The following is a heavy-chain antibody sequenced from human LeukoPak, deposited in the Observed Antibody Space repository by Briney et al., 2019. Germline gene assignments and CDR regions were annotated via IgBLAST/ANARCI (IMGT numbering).Heavy chain of an antibody. CDR3: AREGLYGDYVWSLDY. V-gene: IGHV4-59*01. D-gene: IGHD4-17*01. Sequence: PGGSLRLSCAASGFTFSDYYMSWIRQPPGKGLEWIGYIYYSGSTNYNPSLKSRVTISVDTSKNQFSLKLSSVTAADTAVYYCAREGLYGDYVWSLDYWGQGTLVTVSS. CDR1: GFTFSDYY. CDR2: IYYSGST. J-gene: IGHJ4*02.